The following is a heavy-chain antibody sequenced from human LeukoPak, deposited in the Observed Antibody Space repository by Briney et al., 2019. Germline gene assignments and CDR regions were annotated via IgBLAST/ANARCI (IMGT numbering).Heavy chain of an antibody. CDR1: GFTFSGSA. J-gene: IGHJ4*02. V-gene: IGHV3-73*01. D-gene: IGHD2-8*01. CDR2: IRSKANSYAT. CDR3: ASPYCSDGVCYPGY. Sequence: GGSLRLSCAASGFTFSGSAMHWVRQASGKGLEWVGRIRSKANSYATAYAASVTGRFTISRDDSKNTAYLQMNSLETEHTAVYYCASPYCSDGVCYPGYWGQGALVTVSS.